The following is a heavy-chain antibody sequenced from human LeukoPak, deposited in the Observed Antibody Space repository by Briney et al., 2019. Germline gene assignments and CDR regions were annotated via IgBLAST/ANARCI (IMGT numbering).Heavy chain of an antibody. CDR2: ITGSGGGT. CDR3: AKWGDYDVLTGYYDPDY. CDR1: GFTFSNYA. Sequence: GASLRLSCAASGFTFSNYAMSWVRQAPGKGLEWVSAITGSGGGTYYADSVKGRFTISRDNSKNTLYLQMNSLRAEDTAVYYCAKWGDYDVLTGYYDPDYWGQGTLVTVSS. V-gene: IGHV3-23*01. D-gene: IGHD3-9*01. J-gene: IGHJ4*02.